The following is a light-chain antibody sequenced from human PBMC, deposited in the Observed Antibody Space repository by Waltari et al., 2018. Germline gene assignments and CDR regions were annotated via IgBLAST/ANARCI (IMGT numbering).Light chain of an antibody. CDR3: SSYTTNTTVV. CDR2: NVS. Sequence: QSALTQPASVSGSPGQSITISCTGTSSDVGGYNYVYWYRQHPGKAPKLMIYNVSNRPSGVSNRVSGSKSGNTASLTISGLQAEDEADYYCSSYTTNTTVVFGGGTKLTVL. V-gene: IGLV2-14*03. CDR1: SSDVGGYNY. J-gene: IGLJ2*01.